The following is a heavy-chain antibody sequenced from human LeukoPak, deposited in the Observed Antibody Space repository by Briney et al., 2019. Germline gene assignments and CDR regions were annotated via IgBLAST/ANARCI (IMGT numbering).Heavy chain of an antibody. V-gene: IGHV1-69*05. CDR1: GGTFSSYA. J-gene: IGHJ5*02. D-gene: IGHD2-2*01. Sequence: SVKVSCKASGGTFSSYAVSWVRQAPGQGLEWMGGIIPIFGAVNYAQKFQGRVTITTDESTSTAYMELSSLRSEDTAVYYCAPYCSSTSCLFDPWGQGTLVTVSS. CDR3: APYCSSTSCLFDP. CDR2: IIPIFGAV.